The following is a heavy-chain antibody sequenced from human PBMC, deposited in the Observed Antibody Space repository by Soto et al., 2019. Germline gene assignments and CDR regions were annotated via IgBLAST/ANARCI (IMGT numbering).Heavy chain of an antibody. V-gene: IGHV1-69*06. Sequence: QVQLEQSGSEVKKSGSSVKVSCKASGYSFSSHAITWVRQAPVQGLEWMGGIIPGFGTPSYAQKFQGRVTMSADNSTQTTHLAFRSLRAEDTAVYYCARGAALRPSWDGGDRFDSWGQGTQVNVAS. J-gene: IGHJ4*02. CDR3: ARGAALRPSWDGGDRFDS. CDR1: GYSFSSHA. D-gene: IGHD1-26*01. CDR2: IIPGFGTP.